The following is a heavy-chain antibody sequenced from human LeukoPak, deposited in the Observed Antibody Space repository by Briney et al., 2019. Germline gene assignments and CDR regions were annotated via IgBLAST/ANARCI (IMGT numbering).Heavy chain of an antibody. CDR1: GFTFSSHA. CDR2: ISNDGTNQ. CDR3: ARDWWGIDY. J-gene: IGHJ4*02. V-gene: IGHV3-30-3*01. Sequence: PGRSLRLSCAASGFTFSSHAMCWVRQAPGKGLEWVALISNDGTNQYYADSVKDRFTISRDNAKNTLFLQMNSLRPEDTAVYYCARDWWGIDYWGQGSLITVSS. D-gene: IGHD2-8*02.